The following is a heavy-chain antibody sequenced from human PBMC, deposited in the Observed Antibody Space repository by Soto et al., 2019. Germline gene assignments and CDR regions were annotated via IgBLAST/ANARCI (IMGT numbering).Heavy chain of an antibody. CDR2: MNPNSGNT. J-gene: IGHJ5*02. CDR1: GYTFTSYD. D-gene: IGHD3-3*01. Sequence: ASVKVSCKASGYTFTSYDINWVRQATGQGLEWMGWMNPNSGNTGYAQKFQGRVTMTRNTSISTAYMELSSLRSEDTAVYYCAREEGLLIKAWFDPWGQGTLVTVSS. CDR3: AREEGLLIKAWFDP. V-gene: IGHV1-8*01.